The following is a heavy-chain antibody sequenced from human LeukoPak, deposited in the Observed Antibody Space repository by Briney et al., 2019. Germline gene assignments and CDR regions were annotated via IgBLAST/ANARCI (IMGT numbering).Heavy chain of an antibody. Sequence: SETLSLTCAVSGGSISSSNWWSWVRQPPGKGLEWIGEIYHSGSTNYNPSLKSRVTISVDTSKNQFSLKLSSVTAADTAVYYCARLRTRLVRGYFDYWGQGTLVTVSS. CDR2: IYHSGST. CDR3: ARLRTRLVRGYFDY. J-gene: IGHJ4*02. CDR1: GGSISSSNW. V-gene: IGHV4-4*02. D-gene: IGHD6-19*01.